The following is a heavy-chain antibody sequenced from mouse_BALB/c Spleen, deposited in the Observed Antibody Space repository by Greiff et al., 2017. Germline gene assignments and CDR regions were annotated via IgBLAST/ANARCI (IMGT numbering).Heavy chain of an antibody. D-gene: IGHD2-1*01. CDR2: ISSGGSYT. Sequence: EVKVVESGGGLVKPGGSLKLSCAASGFTFSSYTMSWVRQTPEKRLEWVATISSGGSYTYYPDSVKGRFTISRDNAKNTLYLQMSSLKSEDTAMYYCTRDQDGNYLFDYWGQGTLVTVSA. CDR1: GFTFSSYT. J-gene: IGHJ3*01. V-gene: IGHV5-6-4*01. CDR3: TRDQDGNYLFDY.